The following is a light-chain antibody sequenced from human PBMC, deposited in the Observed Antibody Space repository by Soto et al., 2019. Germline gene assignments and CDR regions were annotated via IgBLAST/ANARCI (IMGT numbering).Light chain of an antibody. V-gene: IGKV3-20*01. J-gene: IGKJ1*01. CDR1: QTISGNF. Sequence: EIVLTQSPGTLSLSPGERATLSCRASQTISGNFLDWYQQKLGQAPRLLIFAASSRATGIPDRFGGSGTGTDFTLAIGRLECEEFAVYYCQRNSNSRSGTFGQGTKLDIK. CDR3: QRNSNSRSGT. CDR2: AAS.